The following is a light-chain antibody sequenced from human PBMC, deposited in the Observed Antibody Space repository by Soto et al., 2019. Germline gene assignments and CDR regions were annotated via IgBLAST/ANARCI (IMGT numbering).Light chain of an antibody. CDR2: GVS. V-gene: IGLV2-14*01. J-gene: IGLJ1*01. Sequence: QSALTQPASVSGSPGQSITISCTGTSSDVGGYNFVSWYQLHPGKAPKVMIYGVSNRPSGVSNRFSGSKSGNTASLTISGLQAEDEADYYCSSYTSTITLFVFGTGTKLTVL. CDR3: SSYTSTITLFV. CDR1: SSDVGGYNF.